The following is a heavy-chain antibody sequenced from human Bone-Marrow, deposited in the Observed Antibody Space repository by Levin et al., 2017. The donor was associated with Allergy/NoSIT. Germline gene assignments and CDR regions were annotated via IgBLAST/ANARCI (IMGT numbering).Heavy chain of an antibody. CDR1: GFMFSNSW. J-gene: IGHJ4*02. CDR2: IKQDGSEK. D-gene: IGHD6-19*01. V-gene: IGHV3-7*04. Sequence: GESLKISCAASGFMFSNSWMTWVRQARGRGLEWVANIKQDGSEKYYVDSVKGRFTISRDNAKNSLFLQMNSLRAEDTAIYYCARRSVAGTRGGCFDCWGRGTLVTVSS. CDR3: ARRSVAGTRGGCFDC.